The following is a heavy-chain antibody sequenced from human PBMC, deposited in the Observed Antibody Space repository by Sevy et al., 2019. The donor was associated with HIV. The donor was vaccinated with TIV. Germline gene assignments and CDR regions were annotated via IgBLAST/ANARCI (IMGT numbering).Heavy chain of an antibody. D-gene: IGHD3-16*01. CDR1: GFTFSSYG. Sequence: GGSLRLSCAASGFTFSSYGMHWVRQAPGKGLEWVAVIWYDGSNKYYADSVKGRFTISRDNSKNTLYLQMNSLRAEDTDVYYCATERGYLGNAFDIWGQGTMVTVSS. CDR2: IWYDGSNK. J-gene: IGHJ3*02. V-gene: IGHV3-33*01. CDR3: ATERGYLGNAFDI.